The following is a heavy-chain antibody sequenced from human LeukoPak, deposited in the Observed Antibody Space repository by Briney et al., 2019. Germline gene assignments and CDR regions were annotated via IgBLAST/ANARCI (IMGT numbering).Heavy chain of an antibody. J-gene: IGHJ4*02. CDR3: VRDSSGYCGGGSCYSGREFDY. V-gene: IGHV4-4*07. CDR2: IHTSGST. Sequence: SETLSLTCTVSGGSISSYYWSWIRQPAGKGLEWIGRIHTSGSTNYNPSLKSRLTMSVDTSKNQFSLKLSSVTAADTAVYYCVRDSSGYCGGGSCYSGREFDYWGQGTLVTVSS. CDR1: GGSISSYY. D-gene: IGHD2-15*01.